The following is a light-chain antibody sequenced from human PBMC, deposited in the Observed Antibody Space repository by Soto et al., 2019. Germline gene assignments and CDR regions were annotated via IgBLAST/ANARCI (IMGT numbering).Light chain of an antibody. CDR1: SSDIGLYNY. CDR3: SSLSTTSTPIV. CDR2: EVN. Sequence: QSVLTQPASMSGSPGQSITIPCTGASSDIGLYNYVSWYQHHPGKAPKLLISEVNVRPSGLSDRFSASKAGNTASLTISGVQPEDEAYYYCSSLSTTSTPIVFGSGTKVTVL. V-gene: IGLV2-14*01. J-gene: IGLJ1*01.